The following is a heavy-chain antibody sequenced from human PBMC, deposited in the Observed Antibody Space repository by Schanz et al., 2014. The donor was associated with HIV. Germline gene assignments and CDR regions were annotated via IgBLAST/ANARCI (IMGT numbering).Heavy chain of an antibody. CDR3: AMGPDYYDSSAYYRVGLWYFDL. J-gene: IGHJ2*01. CDR1: GYTFTGYY. CDR2: INPNSGGT. D-gene: IGHD3-22*01. V-gene: IGHV1-2*02. Sequence: QVQLVQSGAEVKKPGASVKVSCKASGYTFTGYYMHWVRQAPGQGLEWMGWINPNSGGTNYAQKFQGRLTMTRDTSISTAYMELRRLRYDDTAVYYCAMGPDYYDSSAYYRVGLWYFDLWGRGTLVTVSS.